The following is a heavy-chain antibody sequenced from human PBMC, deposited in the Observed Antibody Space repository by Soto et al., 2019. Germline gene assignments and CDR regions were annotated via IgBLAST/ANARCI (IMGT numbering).Heavy chain of an antibody. CDR3: ARDRPPYCGGDCYHQAVAAFDI. V-gene: IGHV3-33*01. J-gene: IGHJ3*02. CDR2: IWYDGSKK. D-gene: IGHD2-21*02. Sequence: GKGLEWVAVIWYDGSKKYYADSVKGRFTISRDNSKNTLYLQMNSLRAEDTAVYYCARDRPPYCGGDCYHQAVAAFDIWDQGTMFT.